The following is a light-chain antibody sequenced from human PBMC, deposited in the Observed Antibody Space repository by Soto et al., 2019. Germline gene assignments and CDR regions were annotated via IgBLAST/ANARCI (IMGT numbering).Light chain of an antibody. CDR3: QHRTDYPWT. V-gene: IGKV1-5*03. CDR2: KTS. CDR1: QSLTMW. Sequence: DIHMTQSPSTLSASVGDRVTITCRASQSLTMWLAWYQQKPGKAANLLIYKTSNLESRDPSRFSGSRSRTELALPIRTLQPDDFATYYYQHRTDYPWTFVQGEKVEI. J-gene: IGKJ1*01.